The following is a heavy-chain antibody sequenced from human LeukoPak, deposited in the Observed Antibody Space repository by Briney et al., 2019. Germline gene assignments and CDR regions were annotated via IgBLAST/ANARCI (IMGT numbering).Heavy chain of an antibody. D-gene: IGHD5-12*01. J-gene: IGHJ5*02. CDR1: GFTISSYY. V-gene: IGHV3-21*01. CDR2: ISSSSSYI. Sequence: GSLRLSCAASGFTISSYYMAWVRQAPGKGLEWVSSISSSSSYIYYADSVKGRFTISRDNAKNSVYLQMNSLRPEDTAVYYCSRDRLGGLDLWGQGTLVTVSS. CDR3: SRDRLGGLDL.